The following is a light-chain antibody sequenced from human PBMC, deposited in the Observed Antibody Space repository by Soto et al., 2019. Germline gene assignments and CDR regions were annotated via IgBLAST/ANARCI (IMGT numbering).Light chain of an antibody. Sequence: DIQITQSPSTVSASVGDTGTITCRASQSISTRLAWYQQRPGQAPNLLIYEASSLASGVPSRFGGSRSGTEFTLTISSLQPEDFATYYCQQYNSYSWTFGQGTKVDIK. CDR3: QQYNSYSWT. V-gene: IGKV1-5*03. J-gene: IGKJ1*01. CDR1: QSISTR. CDR2: EAS.